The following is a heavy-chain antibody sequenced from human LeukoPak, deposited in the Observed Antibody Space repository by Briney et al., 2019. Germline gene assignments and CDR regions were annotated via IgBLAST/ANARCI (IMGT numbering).Heavy chain of an antibody. V-gene: IGHV3-33*06. J-gene: IGHJ4*02. CDR3: AKQGLAYYFDY. Sequence: PGGSLRLSCAASGFTFSSYGMHWVRQAPGKGLEWVAVIWYDGSNKYYADSVKGRFTISRDNSKNTLYLQMNSLRAEDTAVYYCAKQGLAYYFDYWGQGTLVTVSS. CDR1: GFTFSSYG. D-gene: IGHD2-21*01. CDR2: IWYDGSNK.